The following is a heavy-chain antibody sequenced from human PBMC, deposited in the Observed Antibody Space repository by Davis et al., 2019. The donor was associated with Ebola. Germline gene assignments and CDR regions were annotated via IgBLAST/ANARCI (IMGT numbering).Heavy chain of an antibody. D-gene: IGHD3-3*01. V-gene: IGHV3-30*18. CDR2: ISFDGSDT. CDR3: AKVPDYDFWSGYYFDY. CDR1: GFTFTYSG. J-gene: IGHJ4*02. Sequence: GESLKISCATSGFTFTYSGIHWVRQAPGKGPEWVAVISFDGSDTYYADSVKGRFTISRDNSKNTLYLQMNSLRAEDTAVYYCAKVPDYDFWSGYYFDYWGQGTLVTVSS.